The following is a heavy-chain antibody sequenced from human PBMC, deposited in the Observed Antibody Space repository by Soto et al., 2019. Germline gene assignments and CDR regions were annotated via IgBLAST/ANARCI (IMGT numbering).Heavy chain of an antibody. V-gene: IGHV1-69*06. J-gene: IGHJ2*01. Sequence: QVQLVQSGAEVKKPGSSVKVSCKASGGTFSSYAISWVRQAPGQGLEWMGGIIPIFGTANYAQKFQGRVTITADKSTSTAYMELSRLGAEDTAVYYCAGINYYDSSGYYWTRYFDLWGRGTLVTVSS. D-gene: IGHD3-22*01. CDR1: GGTFSSYA. CDR2: IIPIFGTA. CDR3: AGINYYDSSGYYWTRYFDL.